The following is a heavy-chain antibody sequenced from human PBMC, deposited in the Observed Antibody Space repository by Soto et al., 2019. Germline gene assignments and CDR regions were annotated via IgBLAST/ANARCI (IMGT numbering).Heavy chain of an antibody. Sequence: SETLSLTCAVYGGSCSGYYGSWIRQPPGKGLEWIGEINHSGSTNYNPSLKSRVTISVDTSKNQFSLKLSSVTAADTAVYYCARRIPFGYGMDVWGQGTTVTVSS. CDR2: INHSGST. CDR1: GGSCSGYY. D-gene: IGHD2-21*01. CDR3: ARRIPFGYGMDV. V-gene: IGHV4-34*01. J-gene: IGHJ6*02.